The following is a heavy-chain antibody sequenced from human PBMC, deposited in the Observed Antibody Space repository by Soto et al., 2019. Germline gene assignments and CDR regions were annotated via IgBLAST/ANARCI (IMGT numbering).Heavy chain of an antibody. D-gene: IGHD3-22*01. CDR1: GGSMTSGDYY. V-gene: IGHV4-30-4*01. CDR3: AREESSAWSIDY. J-gene: IGHJ4*02. Sequence: PSETLSLTCTVSGGSMTSGDYYWSWIRQPPGKGLEWIGYIFHSGHTYYNPSLKSRVSISVETSKNQFSLKLSSVTGADTAVYYCAREESSAWSIDYWGQGTLVTVSS. CDR2: IFHSGHT.